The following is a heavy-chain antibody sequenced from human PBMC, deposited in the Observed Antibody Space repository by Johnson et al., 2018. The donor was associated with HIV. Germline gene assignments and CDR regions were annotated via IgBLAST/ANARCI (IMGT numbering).Heavy chain of an antibody. V-gene: IGHV3-15*01. CDR3: ARELVVGDHSTPLTHAFDV. J-gene: IGHJ3*01. CDR2: IKSKTDGGTT. CDR1: GFTFSNAW. D-gene: IGHD1-26*01. Sequence: VQLVESGGGLVKPGGSLRLSCAASGFTFSNAWMSWVRQAPGKGLEWVGRIKSKTDGGTTDYAAPVKGRFTISRDDSKNTLYVQMHSLRAEDTAVYYCARELVVGDHSTPLTHAFDVWGHGTMVTVSS.